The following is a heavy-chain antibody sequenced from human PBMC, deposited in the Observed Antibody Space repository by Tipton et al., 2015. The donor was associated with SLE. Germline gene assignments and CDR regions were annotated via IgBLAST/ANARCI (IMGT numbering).Heavy chain of an antibody. V-gene: IGHV4-39*07. CDR1: GGSISSYY. CDR2: FYYSGST. J-gene: IGHJ4*02. D-gene: IGHD6-13*01. CDR3: ARDPRGAAAGLFDY. Sequence: TLSLTCTVSGGSISSYYWGWIRQPPGKGLEWIGSFYYSGSTYYNPSLKSRVTISVDTSKNQFSLKLSSVTAADTAVYYCARDPRGAAAGLFDYWGQGTLVTVSS.